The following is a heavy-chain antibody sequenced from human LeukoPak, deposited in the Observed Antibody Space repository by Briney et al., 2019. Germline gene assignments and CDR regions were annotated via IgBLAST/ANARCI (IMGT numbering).Heavy chain of an antibody. CDR1: GYNFTNYW. V-gene: IGHV5-51*01. CDR3: ARSVAATGLDY. J-gene: IGHJ4*02. Sequence: GESLKISCKASGYNFTNYWIGWGRQVPGKGLEWMGIIHPGHSDPTYTPSFQGQVTISADKSISTTYLQWSSLKTSDIAIYYCARSVAATGLDYWGQGTLVTVSS. CDR2: IHPGHSDP. D-gene: IGHD6-19*01.